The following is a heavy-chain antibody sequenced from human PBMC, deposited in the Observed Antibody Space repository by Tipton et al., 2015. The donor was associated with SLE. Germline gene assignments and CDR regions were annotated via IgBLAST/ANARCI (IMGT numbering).Heavy chain of an antibody. CDR2: INHSGST. V-gene: IGHV4-34*01. D-gene: IGHD2-15*01. Sequence: TLYLTCAVYGGSFSGYYWSWIRQPPGKGLEWIGEINHSGSTNYNPSLKSRVTISVDTSKNQFSLKLSSVTAADTAVYYCARVRGGWYSGWFDPWGQGTLVTVSS. CDR1: GGSFSGYY. CDR3: ARVRGGWYSGWFDP. J-gene: IGHJ5*02.